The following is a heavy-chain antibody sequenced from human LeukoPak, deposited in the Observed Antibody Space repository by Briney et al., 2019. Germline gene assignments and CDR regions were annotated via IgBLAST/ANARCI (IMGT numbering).Heavy chain of an antibody. D-gene: IGHD3-16*02. CDR1: GGSFSGYY. CDR3: ARQHAYDYVWGSYRYVWFDP. V-gene: IGHV4-34*01. CDR2: INHSGST. Sequence: SETLSLTCAVYGGSFSGYYWSWIRQPPGKGLEWIGEINHSGSTNYNPSLKSRVTISVDTSKNQFSLKLSSVTAADTAVYYCARQHAYDYVWGSYRYVWFDPWGQGTLVTVSS. J-gene: IGHJ5*02.